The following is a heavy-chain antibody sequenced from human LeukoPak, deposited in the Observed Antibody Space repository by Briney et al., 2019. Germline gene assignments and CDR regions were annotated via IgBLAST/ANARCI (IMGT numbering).Heavy chain of an antibody. Sequence: PSETLSLTCTVSGGSVSSGSYYWSWIRQPPGKGLEWIGYIYYSGSTNYNPSLKSRVTISVDTSKNQFSLKLSSVTAADTAVYYCARAHYSSSWYKTNESYYFDYWGQGTLVTVSS. CDR1: GGSVSSGSYY. CDR2: IYYSGST. V-gene: IGHV4-61*01. D-gene: IGHD6-13*01. J-gene: IGHJ4*02. CDR3: ARAHYSSSWYKTNESYYFDY.